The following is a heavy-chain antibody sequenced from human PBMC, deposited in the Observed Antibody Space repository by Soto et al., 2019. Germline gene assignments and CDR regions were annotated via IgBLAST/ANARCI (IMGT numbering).Heavy chain of an antibody. CDR3: AKRADSSAKPCDH. Sequence: QVQLVESGGGVVQPGKSLRLSCAASGFIFSSYDMHWVRQAPGQGLEWVTSISYEGSYKNYADSAKGRFTISRDNSNNTLYLQMSSLRVEDTAVYFCAKRADSSAKPCDHWGQGILVTVSS. J-gene: IGHJ5*02. D-gene: IGHD5-18*01. CDR2: ISYEGSYK. CDR1: GFIFSSYD. V-gene: IGHV3-30*18.